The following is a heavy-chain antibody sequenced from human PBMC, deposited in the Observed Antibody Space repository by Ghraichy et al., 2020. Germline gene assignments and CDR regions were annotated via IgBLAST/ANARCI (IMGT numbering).Heavy chain of an antibody. J-gene: IGHJ6*02. CDR1: GFTFDDYG. D-gene: IGHD3-10*01. Sequence: GGSLRLSCAASGFTFDDYGMSWVRQAPGKGLEWVSGINWNGGSTGYADSVKGRFTISRDNAKNSLYLQMNSLRAEDTALYHCARDHYYGSGPQGYYYGMDVWGQGTTVTVSS. V-gene: IGHV3-20*01. CDR3: ARDHYYGSGPQGYYYGMDV. CDR2: INWNGGST.